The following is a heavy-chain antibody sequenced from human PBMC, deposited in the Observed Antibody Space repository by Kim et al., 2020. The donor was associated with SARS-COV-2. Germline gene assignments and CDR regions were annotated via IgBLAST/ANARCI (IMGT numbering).Heavy chain of an antibody. CDR1: GGTFSSYA. D-gene: IGHD3-9*01. CDR3: ARDNPYILTGYYITRPPYSHNWFDP. J-gene: IGHJ5*02. CDR2: IIPIFGTA. V-gene: IGHV1-69*13. Sequence: SVKVSCKASGGTFSSYAISWVRQAPGQGLEWMGGIIPIFGTANYAQKFQGRVTITADESTSTAYMELSSLRSEDTAVYYCARDNPYILTGYYITRPPYSHNWFDPWGQGTLVTVSS.